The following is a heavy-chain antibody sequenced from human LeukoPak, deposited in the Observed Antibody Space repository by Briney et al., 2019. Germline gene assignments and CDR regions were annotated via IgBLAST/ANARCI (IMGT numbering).Heavy chain of an antibody. D-gene: IGHD3-3*02. CDR3: ARVLERNWFDP. V-gene: IGHV4-31*03. CDR2: IYYSGST. Sequence: PSETLSLTCTVSGGSISSGGYHWSWIRQHPGKGLEWIGYIYYSGSTYYNPSLKSRVTISVDTSKNQFSLKLSSVTAADTAVYYCARVLERNWFDPWGQGTLVTVSS. CDR1: GGSISSGGYH. J-gene: IGHJ5*02.